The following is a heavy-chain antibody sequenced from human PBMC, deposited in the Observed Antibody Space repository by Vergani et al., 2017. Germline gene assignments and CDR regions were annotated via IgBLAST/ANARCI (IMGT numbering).Heavy chain of an antibody. CDR1: GFTFSSYW. CDR2: IKQDGSEK. J-gene: IGHJ3*02. CDR3: ARSVTSALPDAFDI. Sequence: EVQLVESGGGLVQPGGSLRLSCAASGFTFSSYWMSWVRQAPGKGLEWVANIKQDGSEKYYVDSVKGRFTISRDNAKNSLYLQMNSLRAEDTAVYYCARSVTSALPDAFDIWGQGTMVTVSS. V-gene: IGHV3-7*03. D-gene: IGHD4-11*01.